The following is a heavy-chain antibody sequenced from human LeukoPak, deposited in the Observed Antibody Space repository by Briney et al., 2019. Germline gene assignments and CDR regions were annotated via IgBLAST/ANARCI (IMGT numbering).Heavy chain of an antibody. J-gene: IGHJ2*01. Sequence: PGGSLRLSCAVSGFGVHTFAMSWVRQAPGKGLEWVANISHDGSEKYYVDSVKGRFTISRDNSKNTLYLQMNSLRAEDTAVYYCARVLDYGAKLGYWYFDLWGRGTLVTVSS. V-gene: IGHV3-7*03. CDR3: ARVLDYGAKLGYWYFDL. CDR1: GFGVHTFA. CDR2: ISHDGSEK. D-gene: IGHD4-17*01.